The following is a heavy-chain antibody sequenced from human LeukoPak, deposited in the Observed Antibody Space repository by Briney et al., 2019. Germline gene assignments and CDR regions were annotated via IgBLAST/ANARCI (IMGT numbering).Heavy chain of an antibody. Sequence: PSETLSLTCTVSGGSISSYYWSWIRQPAGKGLEWIGRIYTSGSTNYNSSLKSRVTMSVDTSKNQFSLKLSSVTAADTAVYYCASTTGSSSWYYFDYWGQGTLVTVSS. CDR1: GGSISSYY. J-gene: IGHJ4*02. CDR3: ASTTGSSSWYYFDY. V-gene: IGHV4-4*07. D-gene: IGHD6-13*01. CDR2: IYTSGST.